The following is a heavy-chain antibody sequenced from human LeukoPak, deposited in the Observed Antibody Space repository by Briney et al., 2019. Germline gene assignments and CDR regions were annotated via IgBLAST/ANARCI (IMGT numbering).Heavy chain of an antibody. CDR1: GGSISSYY. CDR3: ARAPGYSKYVDY. D-gene: IGHD4-11*01. J-gene: IGHJ4*02. CDR2: IYYSGST. Sequence: SETLSLTCTVSGGSISSYYWSWIRQPPGKGLEWIGYIYYSGSTNYNPSLKSRVTISVDTSKNQFSLKLSSVTAADTAVYYCARAPGYSKYVDYWGQGTLVTVSS. V-gene: IGHV4-59*01.